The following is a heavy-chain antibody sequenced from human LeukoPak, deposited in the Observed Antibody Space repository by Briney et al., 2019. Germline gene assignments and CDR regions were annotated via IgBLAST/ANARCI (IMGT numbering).Heavy chain of an antibody. Sequence: GSLRLSCAASGFTFSSYAMSWIRQPPGKGLGWIGSGYYSGSTYYNPSLKSRVTISVDTSKNQFSLKLSSVTAADTAVYYCARTVEGYSYGYVDYWGQGTLVTVSS. V-gene: IGHV4-38-2*01. J-gene: IGHJ4*02. D-gene: IGHD5-18*01. CDR3: ARTVEGYSYGYVDY. CDR1: GFTFSSYA. CDR2: GYYSGST.